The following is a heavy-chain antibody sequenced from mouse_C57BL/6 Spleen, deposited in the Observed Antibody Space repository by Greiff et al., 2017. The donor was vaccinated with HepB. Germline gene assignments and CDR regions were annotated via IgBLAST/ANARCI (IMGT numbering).Heavy chain of an antibody. CDR3: ARVGLLQDAMDY. CDR2: INPSSGYT. D-gene: IGHD2-3*01. CDR1: GYTFTSYT. V-gene: IGHV1-4*01. Sequence: VKLMESGAELARPGASVKMSCKASGYTFTSYTMHWVKQRPGQGLEWIGDINPSSGYTKYNQKFKDKATLTADKSSSTAYMQLSSLTSEDSAVYYCARVGLLQDAMDYWGQGTSVTVSS. J-gene: IGHJ4*01.